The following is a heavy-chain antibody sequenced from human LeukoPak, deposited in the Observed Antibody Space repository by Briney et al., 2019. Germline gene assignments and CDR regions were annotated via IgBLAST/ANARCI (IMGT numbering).Heavy chain of an antibody. CDR3: ATAKRGYDSSGYYGYFFDY. V-gene: IGHV3-48*04. J-gene: IGHJ4*02. Sequence: GGSLRLSCAASGFTFSSYGMSWVRQAPGKGLEWVSYISRSGRTIYYANSVKGRFTISRDNAKNSLYLQMNSLRAEDTAVYYCATAKRGYDSSGYYGYFFDYWGQGTLVTVSS. D-gene: IGHD3-22*01. CDR2: ISRSGRTI. CDR1: GFTFSSYG.